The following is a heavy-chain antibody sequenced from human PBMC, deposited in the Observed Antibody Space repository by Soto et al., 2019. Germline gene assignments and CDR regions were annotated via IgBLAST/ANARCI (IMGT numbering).Heavy chain of an antibody. CDR3: AHVYGGYDNFDY. Sequence: QITLKESGPTLVKPTQTLTLTCTFSGFSLSTTGVGVGWIRQPPGKALEWLALIYWDDDKRYSPSLKSRLTITKDTSKNQVVLTMTNMDPVDTATYYCAHVYGGYDNFDYWGHGTLVTVSS. V-gene: IGHV2-5*02. CDR1: GFSLSTTGVG. CDR2: IYWDDDK. D-gene: IGHD5-12*01. J-gene: IGHJ4*01.